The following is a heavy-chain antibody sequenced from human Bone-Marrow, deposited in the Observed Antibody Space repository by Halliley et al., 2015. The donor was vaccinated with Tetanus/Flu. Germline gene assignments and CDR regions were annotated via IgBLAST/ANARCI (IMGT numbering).Heavy chain of an antibody. V-gene: IGHV4-59*01. CDR2: IYYSGST. CDR1: GASIHNYY. J-gene: IGHJ4*02. D-gene: IGHD1-7*01. Sequence: TLSLTCSVSGASIHNYYWSWIRQSPGKGLEWIGYIYYSGSTTYNPSLKSRVTISVDASKNQFSLNLTSVTAADTAVYYCARNLQTGETDSWGQGSLVTVSS. CDR3: ARNLQTGETDS.